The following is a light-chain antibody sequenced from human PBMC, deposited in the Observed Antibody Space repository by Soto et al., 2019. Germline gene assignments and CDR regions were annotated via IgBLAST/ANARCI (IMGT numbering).Light chain of an antibody. J-gene: IGKJ1*01. CDR3: QQYAGHSWA. CDR1: QNIDSW. CDR2: QAS. Sequence: DIQMTQSPSTLSASVGDRVTITCRASQNIDSWLAWYQHKPGQAPTLLIYQASILQTGVPSRFSGSGSGTEFSLAISSLQPDDFATYYCQQYAGHSWAFGQGTKLVTK. V-gene: IGKV1-5*03.